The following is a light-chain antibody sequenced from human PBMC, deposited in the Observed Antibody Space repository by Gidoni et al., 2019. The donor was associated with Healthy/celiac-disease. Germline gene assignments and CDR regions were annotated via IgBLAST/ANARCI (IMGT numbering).Light chain of an antibody. J-gene: IGKJ2*01. CDR3: QQYDSYT. Sequence: DIQMTQSPSSLSASVGDRVTNTCQASQDISNYLNWYQQKPGKAPKLLIYDASNLETGVPSRFSGSGSGTDFTFTISSLQPEDIATYYCQQYDSYTFGQGTKLEIK. V-gene: IGKV1-33*01. CDR1: QDISNY. CDR2: DAS.